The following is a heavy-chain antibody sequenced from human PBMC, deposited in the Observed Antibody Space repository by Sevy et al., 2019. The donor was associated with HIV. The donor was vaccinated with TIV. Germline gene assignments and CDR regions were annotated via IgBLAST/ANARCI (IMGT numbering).Heavy chain of an antibody. D-gene: IGHD3-3*01. J-gene: IGHJ3*02. CDR1: GYSFTVYY. CDR2: INPNSGDT. Sequence: ASVKVSCKASGYSFTVYYMHWVRQVPGQGLEWMGWINPNSGDTHYAQRFQGRVTMTTDTSISTAYMELSRLRSDDTAIYYCARSITIFGVAPVGIWGQGTTVTVSS. CDR3: ARSITIFGVAPVGI. V-gene: IGHV1-2*02.